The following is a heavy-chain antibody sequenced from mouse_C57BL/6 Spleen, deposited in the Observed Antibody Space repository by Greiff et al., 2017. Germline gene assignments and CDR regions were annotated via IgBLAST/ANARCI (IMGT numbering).Heavy chain of an antibody. D-gene: IGHD1-1*01. CDR3: ARYFTTVVARGYFDV. CDR2: IHPNSGST. CDR1: GYTFTSYW. J-gene: IGHJ1*03. Sequence: VQLQQSGAELVKPGASVKLSCKASGYTFTSYWMHWVKQRPGQGLEWIGMIHPNSGSTNYNEKFKSKATLTVDKSSSTAYMQLSSLTSEDSAVYYCARYFTTVVARGYFDVWGTGTTVTVSS. V-gene: IGHV1-64*01.